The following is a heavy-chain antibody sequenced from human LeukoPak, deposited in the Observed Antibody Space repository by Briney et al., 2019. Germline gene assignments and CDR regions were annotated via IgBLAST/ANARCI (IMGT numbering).Heavy chain of an antibody. V-gene: IGHV3-73*01. Sequence: GGSLRLSCAASGFTFSNAWMSWVRQASGKGLEWVGRIRSKANSYATAYAASVKGRFTISRDDSKNTAYLQMNSLKTEDTAVYYCTRHLDCSSTSCPNYWGQGTLVTVSS. CDR2: IRSKANSYAT. J-gene: IGHJ4*02. D-gene: IGHD2-2*01. CDR3: TRHLDCSSTSCPNY. CDR1: GFTFSNAW.